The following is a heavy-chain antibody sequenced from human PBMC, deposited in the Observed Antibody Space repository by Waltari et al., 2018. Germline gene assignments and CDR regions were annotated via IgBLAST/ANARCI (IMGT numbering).Heavy chain of an antibody. J-gene: IGHJ5*02. CDR2: FIPFLDRA. CDR3: ARPTGDSTASSNWFDP. V-gene: IGHV1-69*04. CDR1: GGTLSSYP. Sequence: QVQLVQSGAEVNKPGSSVRVSCKASGGTLSSYPISWLRQAPGQGLEWMGRFIPFLDRANYAQRFQGRLTITADKSTNTAYMELASLTSEDTAVYYCARPTGDSTASSNWFDPGAREPWSQFPQ. D-gene: IGHD6-6*01.